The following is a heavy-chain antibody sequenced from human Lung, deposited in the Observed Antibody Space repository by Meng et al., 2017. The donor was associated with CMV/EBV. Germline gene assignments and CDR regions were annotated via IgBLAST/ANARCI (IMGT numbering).Heavy chain of an antibody. CDR2: TYYRSQWYN. V-gene: IGHV6-1*01. Sequence: SXTLSPXCDISGASTSSNNVAWNWIRQSPSRGLEWLGRTYYRSQWYNDYAVSVKSRITINPDTSKNQFSLHLNSVTPEDTAVYYCARDRGFVVVTSGNCFDPXDQGXLVTVSS. D-gene: IGHD2-21*02. J-gene: IGHJ5*02. CDR1: GASTSSNNVA. CDR3: ARDRGFVVVTSGNCFDP.